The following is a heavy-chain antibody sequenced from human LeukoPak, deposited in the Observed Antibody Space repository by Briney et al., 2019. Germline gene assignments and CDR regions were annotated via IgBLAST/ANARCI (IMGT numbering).Heavy chain of an antibody. Sequence: SETLSLTCTVSGGSISSYYWSWIRQPPGKGLEWIGYIYYSGSTNYNPSLKSRVTISVDTSKNQFSLKLSSVTAADTAVYYCARVSSHYDFWSGYSGYLDYWGQGTLVTVSS. V-gene: IGHV4-59*01. CDR2: IYYSGST. J-gene: IGHJ4*02. CDR1: GGSISSYY. CDR3: ARVSSHYDFWSGYSGYLDY. D-gene: IGHD3-3*01.